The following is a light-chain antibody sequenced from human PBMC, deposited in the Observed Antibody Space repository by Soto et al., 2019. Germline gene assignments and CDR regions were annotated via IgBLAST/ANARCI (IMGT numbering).Light chain of an antibody. V-gene: IGKV3-15*01. CDR2: GAS. CDR1: QSVSSN. Sequence: EIVMTQSPATLSVSPGERATLSCRASQSVSSNLAWYQQKPGQAPMLLIYGASTSAAGIPGRFSGSGSGTEFTLTISSLQSEYCAVYDCQQDNNWPPITVGQGTRLEIK. CDR3: QQDNNWPPIT. J-gene: IGKJ5*01.